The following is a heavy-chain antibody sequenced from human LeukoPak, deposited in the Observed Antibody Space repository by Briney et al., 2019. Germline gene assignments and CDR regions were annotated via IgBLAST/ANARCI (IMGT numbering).Heavy chain of an antibody. CDR1: GGAFSSYA. Sequence: GASVKVSCKASGGAFSSYAISWVRQAPGQGLEWMGGIIPIFGTANYAQKVQGRVTITADASTSTAYMELSSLRSEDTAVYYCARDRRTYSSGWYDYWGQGTLVTVSS. J-gene: IGHJ4*02. V-gene: IGHV1-69*13. CDR3: ARDRRTYSSGWYDY. D-gene: IGHD6-19*01. CDR2: IIPIFGTA.